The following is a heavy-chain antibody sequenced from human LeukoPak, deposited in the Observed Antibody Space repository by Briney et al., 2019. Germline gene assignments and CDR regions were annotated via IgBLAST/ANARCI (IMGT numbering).Heavy chain of an antibody. V-gene: IGHV4-59*08. J-gene: IGHJ5*02. D-gene: IGHD3-10*01. CDR2: IYYSGGT. CDR3: ARGPRFGELLWHWFDP. CDR1: SGSISSYY. Sequence: SETLSLTCTVSSGSISSYYWSWIRQPPGKGLEWIGYIYYSGGTNYNPSLRSRLTISVDTSKNQFSLKLRSVTAADTAVYYCARGPRFGELLWHWFDPWGQGTLVTVSS.